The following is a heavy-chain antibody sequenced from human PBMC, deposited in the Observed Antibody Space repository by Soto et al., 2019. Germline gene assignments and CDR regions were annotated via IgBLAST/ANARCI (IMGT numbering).Heavy chain of an antibody. V-gene: IGHV1-69*06. CDR3: ARSRPLDCGDYGGFDY. J-gene: IGHJ4*02. D-gene: IGHD4-17*01. Sequence: QVQLVQSGAEVKKPGSSVKVSCKASGGTFSDFAINWLRQAAGQGREWMGGIMPIFGTPNYAEKFQGRVTITADKSTSTAYMDLSGLRSADTAVYFCARSRPLDCGDYGGFDYWGQGTLVTVSP. CDR1: GGTFSDFA. CDR2: IMPIFGTP.